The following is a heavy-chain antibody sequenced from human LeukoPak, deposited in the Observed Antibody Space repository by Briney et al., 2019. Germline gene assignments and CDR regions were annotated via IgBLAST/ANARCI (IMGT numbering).Heavy chain of an antibody. CDR1: GGSISSSSYY. CDR3: ATPGRRFDY. CDR2: IYYSGST. Sequence: SETLSLTCTVSGGSISSSSYYWGWIRQPPGKGLKWIGSIYYSGSTYYNPSLKSRVTISVDTSKNQFSLKLSSVTAADTAMYYCATPGRRFDYWGQGTLVTVSS. J-gene: IGHJ4*02. V-gene: IGHV4-39*01.